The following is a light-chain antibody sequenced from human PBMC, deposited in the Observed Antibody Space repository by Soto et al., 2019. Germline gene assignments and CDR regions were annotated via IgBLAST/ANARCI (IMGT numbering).Light chain of an antibody. CDR1: QTISSW. CDR2: TAS. J-gene: IGKJ3*01. Sequence: IPMTQSPSTLSGSLGDRVTITCRASQTISSWLAWYQQKPGKAPNLLIYTASTLQSGVPSRFSGSGSGTDFTLTISSLQSEDSAFYYCQQYFNWPLTWTFGPGTKVDIK. CDR3: QQYFNWPLTWT. V-gene: IGKV1-5*01.